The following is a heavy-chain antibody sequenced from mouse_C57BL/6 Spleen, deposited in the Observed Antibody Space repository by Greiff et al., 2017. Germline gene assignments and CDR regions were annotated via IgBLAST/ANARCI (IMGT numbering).Heavy chain of an antibody. CDR3: ARRGDQAWLAY. D-gene: IGHD3-2*02. CDR2: ILPGSGST. Sequence: VMLVESGAELMKPGASVKLSCTATGYNFTGYWIEWVKQRPGHGLEWIGEILPGSGSTNYNEKFQGKATFTADPSSNTADMQLSSLTTEDSAIYYCARRGDQAWLAYWGQGTLVTVSA. CDR1: GYNFTGYW. V-gene: IGHV1-9*01. J-gene: IGHJ3*01.